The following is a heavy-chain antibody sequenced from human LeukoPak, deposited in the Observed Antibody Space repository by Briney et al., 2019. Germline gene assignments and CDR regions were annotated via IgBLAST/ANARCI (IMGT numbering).Heavy chain of an antibody. CDR3: ARHSSAAAALVY. Sequence: SETLSLTCTVSGGSISSSSYYWGWIRQPPGKGPEWIVSMYYSGSTYYNPSLKSRVTISVDTSKNQFSLKLSSVTAADTAVYYCARHSSAAAALVYWGQGTLVTVSS. V-gene: IGHV4-39*01. D-gene: IGHD6-13*01. CDR2: MYYSGST. CDR1: GGSISSSSYY. J-gene: IGHJ4*02.